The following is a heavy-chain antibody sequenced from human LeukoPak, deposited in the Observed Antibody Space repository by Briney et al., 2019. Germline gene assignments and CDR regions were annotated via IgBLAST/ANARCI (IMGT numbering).Heavy chain of an antibody. CDR2: MNPNRGDT. J-gene: IGHJ4*02. CDR3: ARVDGSPDY. CDR1: GYTFTSYD. D-gene: IGHD2-15*01. Sequence: ASVKVSCKASGYTFTSYDIHWVRPATGQGVEWMGRMNPNRGDTDYAQKFQGRVTMTRDTSISTAYMELSSLRSEDTAVYYCARVDGSPDYWGQGTLVTVSS. V-gene: IGHV1-8*01.